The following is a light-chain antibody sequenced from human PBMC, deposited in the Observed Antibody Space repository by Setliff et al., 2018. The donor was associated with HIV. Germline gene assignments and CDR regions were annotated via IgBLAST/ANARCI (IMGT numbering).Light chain of an antibody. CDR2: EVS. Sequence: QSVLTQPASVSGSPGQSITISCTGTDNDVGGYSSVSWYQHHPGKAPKLITFEVSNRPSGISNRFSGSKSGNTASLTISGLQAEDEADYVCSSYASSSTVLFGGGTKVTVL. CDR1: DNDVGGYSS. V-gene: IGLV2-14*01. J-gene: IGLJ2*01. CDR3: SSYASSSTVL.